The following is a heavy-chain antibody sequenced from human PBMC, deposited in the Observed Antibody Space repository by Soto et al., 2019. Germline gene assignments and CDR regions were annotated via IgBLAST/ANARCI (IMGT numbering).Heavy chain of an antibody. CDR3: AIGLAGSTPYYYYHWMCG. J-gene: IGHJ6*01. CDR1: GYTFTSYG. Sequence: ASVKVSCKASGYTFTSYGNSWVRQAPGQGLKWMGWITAYNGNTNYAQKLQGRVTMTTDTSTSTAYKELRSLSSYDKAVYYCAIGLAGSTPYYYYHWMCGWGQGTRV. D-gene: IGHD3-22*01. CDR2: ITAYNGNT. V-gene: IGHV1-18*04.